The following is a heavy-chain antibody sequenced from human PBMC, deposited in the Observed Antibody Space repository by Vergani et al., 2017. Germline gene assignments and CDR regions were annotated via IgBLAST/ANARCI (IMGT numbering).Heavy chain of an antibody. CDR3: ARAPSSLLYRAGYFQH. J-gene: IGHJ1*01. D-gene: IGHD2-2*02. CDR2: INHSGST. Sequence: QVQLQQWGAGLFKPSETLSLTCAVSGGSFSGYYWSWIRQPPGKGLEWIGEINHSGSTNYNPSFKSRFTISVDTSKNQFSLKLSSVTAADPAVYYCARAPSSLLYRAGYFQHWGQGTLVTVSS. CDR1: GGSFSGYY. V-gene: IGHV4-34*01.